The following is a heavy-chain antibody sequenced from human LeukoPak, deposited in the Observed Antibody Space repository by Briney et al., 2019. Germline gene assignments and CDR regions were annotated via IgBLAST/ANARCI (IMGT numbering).Heavy chain of an antibody. J-gene: IGHJ4*02. CDR3: AHSVLEYYDILTGYQFDY. D-gene: IGHD3-9*01. V-gene: IGHV2-5*01. CDR2: IYWYDDK. Sequence: SGPTLVNPTQTLTLTCTFSGFSLSTSGVGVGWIRQPPGKALEWLALIYWYDDKRYSPSLKSRLTITKDTSKNQVVLTMTNMDPVDTATYCCAHSVLEYYDILTGYQFDYWGQGTLVTVSS. CDR1: GFSLSTSGVG.